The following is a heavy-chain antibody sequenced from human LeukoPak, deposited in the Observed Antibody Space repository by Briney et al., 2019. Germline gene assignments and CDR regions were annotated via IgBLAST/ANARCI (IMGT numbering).Heavy chain of an antibody. V-gene: IGHV1-69*05. CDR3: ARDGHKYASSGYANWFDP. D-gene: IGHD3-22*01. CDR2: IIPIFGTA. CDR1: GGTFSSYA. J-gene: IGHJ5*02. Sequence: GASVKVSSKASGGTFSSYAISWVRQAPGQGLEWMGGIIPIFGTANYAQKFQGRVTITTDESTSTAYMELSSLRSEDTAVYYCARDGHKYASSGYANWFDPWGQGTLVTVSS.